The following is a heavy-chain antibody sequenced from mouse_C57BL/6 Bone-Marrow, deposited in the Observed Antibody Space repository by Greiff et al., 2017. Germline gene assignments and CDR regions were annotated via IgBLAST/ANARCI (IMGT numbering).Heavy chain of an antibody. D-gene: IGHD2-3*01. CDR1: GFTFSDYG. Sequence: DVHLVESGGGLVKPGGSLKLSCAASGFTFSDYGMHWVRQAPEKGLEWVADISSGSSTIYYADTLKGRVTISRDNAKNTLFLQMTSLRSEDTAMYYCARLGGYYPLAYWGQGTLVTVSA. CDR2: ISSGSSTI. CDR3: ARLGGYYPLAY. V-gene: IGHV5-17*01. J-gene: IGHJ3*01.